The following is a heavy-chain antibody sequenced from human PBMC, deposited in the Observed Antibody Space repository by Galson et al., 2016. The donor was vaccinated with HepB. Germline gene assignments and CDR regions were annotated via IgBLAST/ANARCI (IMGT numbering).Heavy chain of an antibody. J-gene: IGHJ4*02. CDR2: IWPNGNSQ. V-gene: IGHV3-33*08. D-gene: IGHD3-3*01. CDR3: ARDSGDSWSGYSAYYDY. CDR1: GFTFSNYG. Sequence: SLRLSCAASGFTFSNYGMHWVRQAPGKGLEWVAVIWPNGNSQYYADSVKGRFTISRDNSKNTLYLQMSSLRAEDTAVYYCARDSGDSWSGYSAYYDYWGQGTLVNV.